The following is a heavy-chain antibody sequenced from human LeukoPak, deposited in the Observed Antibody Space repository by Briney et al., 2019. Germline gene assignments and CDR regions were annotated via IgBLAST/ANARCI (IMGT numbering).Heavy chain of an antibody. V-gene: IGHV3-30*18. D-gene: IGHD3-16*01. CDR2: ISYDGSNK. Sequence: PGRSLRLSCAASGFTFSSYGMHWVRQAPGKGLEWVAVISYDGSNKYYADSVKGRFTISRDNSKNTLYLQMNSLRAEDTAVYYCAKGLYDYVRGSSLYDYWGQGTLVTVSS. J-gene: IGHJ4*02. CDR3: AKGLYDYVRGSSLYDY. CDR1: GFTFSSYG.